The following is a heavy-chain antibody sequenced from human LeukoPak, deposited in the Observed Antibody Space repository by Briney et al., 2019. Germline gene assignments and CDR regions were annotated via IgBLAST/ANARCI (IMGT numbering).Heavy chain of an antibody. J-gene: IGHJ4*02. CDR3: ARGSHNFDY. CDR1: GFTFSSYS. D-gene: IGHD1-26*01. Sequence: GGSLRLSCAASGFTFSSYSMNWVRQAPGKGLEWISYISGSGSVSYYEDSVKGRFTISRDNAKNSLYLQMNSLRAEDTAVYYCARGSHNFDYWGQGTLVTVSS. CDR2: ISGSGSVS. V-gene: IGHV3-48*04.